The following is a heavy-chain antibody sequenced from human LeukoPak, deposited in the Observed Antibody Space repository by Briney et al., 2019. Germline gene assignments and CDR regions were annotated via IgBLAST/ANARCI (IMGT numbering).Heavy chain of an antibody. J-gene: IGHJ5*02. D-gene: IGHD4-17*01. CDR2: IYYSGST. V-gene: IGHV4-59*08. CDR1: GGSISSYY. CDR3: ATQRTLRSAGWFDP. Sequence: SETLSLTCTVSGGSISSYYWSWIRQPPGKGLEWIGYIYYSGSTNYNPSLKSRVTTSVDTSKNQFSLKLSSVTAADTAVYYCATQRTLRSAGWFDPWGQGTLVTVSS.